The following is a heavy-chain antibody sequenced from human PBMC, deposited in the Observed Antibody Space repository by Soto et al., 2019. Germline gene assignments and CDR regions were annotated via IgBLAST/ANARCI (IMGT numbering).Heavy chain of an antibody. CDR3: ARDSPPGWLFSYYYGMDV. J-gene: IGHJ6*02. Sequence: SETLSLTCAVSGYSISGGYYWGWIRQPPGKGREWIGSIYHSGSTYYNPSLKSRVTISVDTSKNQFSLKLSSVSAADTAVYYCARDSPPGWLFSYYYGMDVWGQGTTVT. CDR1: GYSISGGYY. CDR2: IYHSGST. V-gene: IGHV4-38-2*02. D-gene: IGHD3-22*01.